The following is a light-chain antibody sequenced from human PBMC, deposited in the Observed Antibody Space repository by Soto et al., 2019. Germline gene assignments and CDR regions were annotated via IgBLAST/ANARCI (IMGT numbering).Light chain of an antibody. CDR1: QSVRSNY. J-gene: IGKJ2*01. CDR3: QQYEGSPYT. V-gene: IGKV3-20*01. CDR2: GAS. Sequence: EIVLTQSPGTLSLSPGERATLSCRASQSVRSNYLAWYQQKPGQAPRLLIYGASSRATGIPDRFSGTGSGTDFTLTISRLEPEEFAVYYCQQYEGSPYTFGQGTKLEIK.